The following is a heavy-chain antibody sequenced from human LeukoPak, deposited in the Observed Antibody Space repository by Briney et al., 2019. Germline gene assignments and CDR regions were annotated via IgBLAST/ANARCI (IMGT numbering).Heavy chain of an antibody. CDR3: ARIDLGWLPNFGNYYYYYMDV. V-gene: IGHV4-38-2*02. J-gene: IGHJ6*03. CDR1: GYSISSDYY. Sequence: SETLSLTCTVSGYSISSDYYWGWIRQPPGKGMEWIGSIYHSGSTYYNPSLKSRVTMSVDTSKNQFSLKLSSVTAADTAVYYCARIDLGWLPNFGNYYYYYMDVWGKGTTVTVSS. D-gene: IGHD5-24*01. CDR2: IYHSGST.